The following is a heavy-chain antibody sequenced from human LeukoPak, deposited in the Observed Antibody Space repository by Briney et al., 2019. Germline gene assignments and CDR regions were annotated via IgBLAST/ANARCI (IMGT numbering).Heavy chain of an antibody. CDR3: ARVFVVVPAAYNWFDP. Sequence: PSETLSLTCAVYGGSFSGYYWSWIRQPPGKGLEWIGEINHSGSTNYNPSLKSRVTISVDTSKNQFSPKLSSVTAADTAVYYCARVFVVVPAAYNWFDPWGQGTLVTVSS. D-gene: IGHD2-2*01. J-gene: IGHJ5*02. V-gene: IGHV4-34*01. CDR1: GGSFSGYY. CDR2: INHSGST.